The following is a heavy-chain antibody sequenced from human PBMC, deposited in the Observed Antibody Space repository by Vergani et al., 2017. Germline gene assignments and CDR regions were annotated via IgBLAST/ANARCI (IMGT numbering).Heavy chain of an antibody. Sequence: QVQLQESGPGLVKPSETLSLTCTVSGGSVSSCSYYWSWIRQPPGKGLEWIGYIYYSGSTNYNPSLKSRVTISVDTSKNQFSLKLSSVTAADTAVYYCERRSSGYGFHYYYYYMDVWGKGTTVTVSS. CDR2: IYYSGST. CDR1: GGSVSSCSYY. CDR3: ERRSSGYGFHYYYYYMDV. V-gene: IGHV4-61*01. J-gene: IGHJ6*03. D-gene: IGHD5-12*01.